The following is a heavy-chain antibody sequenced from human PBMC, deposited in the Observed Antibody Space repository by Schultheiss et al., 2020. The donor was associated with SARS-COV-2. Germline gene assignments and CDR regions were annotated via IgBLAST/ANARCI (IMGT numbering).Heavy chain of an antibody. D-gene: IGHD6-6*01. CDR3: TTDLATRLGY. J-gene: IGHJ4*02. CDR2: IKSKTDGGTT. CDR1: GFTFSDYY. Sequence: GGSLRLSCAASGFTFSDYYMSWIRQAPGKGLEWVGRIKSKTDGGTTDYAAPVKGRLTISRDDSKNTLYLQMNSLKTEDTAVYYCTTDLATRLGYWGQGTLVTVSS. V-gene: IGHV3-15*01.